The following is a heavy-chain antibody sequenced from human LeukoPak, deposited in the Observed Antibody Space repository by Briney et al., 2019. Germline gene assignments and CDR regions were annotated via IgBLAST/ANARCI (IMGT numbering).Heavy chain of an antibody. V-gene: IGHV3-30-3*01. D-gene: IGHD1-1*01. Sequence: PGGSLRLSCAASGFTFSSYAMHWVRQAPGKGLEWGAGISYDGSNKYYADSVKGRFTICRENSKNTLYLQMNSLRAEDAAVYYCARVPHPGTAAYYFDYWGQGTLVTVSS. CDR2: ISYDGSNK. J-gene: IGHJ4*02. CDR3: ARVPHPGTAAYYFDY. CDR1: GFTFSSYA.